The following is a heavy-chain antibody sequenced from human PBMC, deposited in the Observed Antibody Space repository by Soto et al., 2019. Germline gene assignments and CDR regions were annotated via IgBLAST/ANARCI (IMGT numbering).Heavy chain of an antibody. V-gene: IGHV2-5*02. J-gene: IGHJ4*02. CDR2: IYWDDDK. D-gene: IGHD3-22*01. Sequence: QITLKESGPPLVKSTQTLTLTCTFSGFSFSTSGVGVGWIRQPPGKALEWLALIYWDDDKRYSPSLKSRLTINKDTSKNQVVLTLTHVDPVDTATYYCAHSRHYSDSSGFTFDYWGQGTLVTVSS. CDR3: AHSRHYSDSSGFTFDY. CDR1: GFSFSTSGVG.